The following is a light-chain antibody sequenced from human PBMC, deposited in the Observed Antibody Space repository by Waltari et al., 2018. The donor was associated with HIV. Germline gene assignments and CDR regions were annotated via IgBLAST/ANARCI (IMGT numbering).Light chain of an antibody. CDR3: VTWDDSLAGLWV. CDR2: NND. J-gene: IGLJ3*02. Sequence: QSVLTQPSSASGTPGQRVTISCSGRFSKVNWYQHVKGAAPKLLIYNNDQRPSEVPDRFSGSKSDTSASLAISGLQTEDEADYYCVTWDDSLAGLWVFGGGTRMTVL. CDR1: FSK. V-gene: IGLV1-44*01.